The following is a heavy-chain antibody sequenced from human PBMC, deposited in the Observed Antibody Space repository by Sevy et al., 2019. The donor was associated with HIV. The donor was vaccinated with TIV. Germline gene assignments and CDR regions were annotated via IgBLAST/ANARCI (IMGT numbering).Heavy chain of an antibody. V-gene: IGHV4-59*01. Sequence: SETLSLTCTVSGGSISSYYWSWIRQPPGKGLEWIGYIYYSGSTNYNPSLKSRVTISVDTSKNQFSLKLSSVTAADTAVYYCARALYSSSWYNWFDPWVQGTLVTVSS. D-gene: IGHD6-13*01. CDR1: GGSISSYY. CDR2: IYYSGST. CDR3: ARALYSSSWYNWFDP. J-gene: IGHJ5*02.